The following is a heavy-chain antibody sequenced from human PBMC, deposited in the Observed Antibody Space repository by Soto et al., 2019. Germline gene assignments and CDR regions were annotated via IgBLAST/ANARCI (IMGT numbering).Heavy chain of an antibody. Sequence: GGSLRLSCAATGFTFSVYAMTWVRQAPGKGLEWVSAVTANGGSAYSADSVKGRFTISRDNSKNTLFLQMNSLRAEDTAVYYCASLGVGDWANYYYYYGMDVWGQGTTVTVSS. D-gene: IGHD2-21*02. V-gene: IGHV3-23*01. CDR1: GFTFSVYA. CDR3: ASLGVGDWANYYYYYGMDV. CDR2: VTANGGSA. J-gene: IGHJ6*02.